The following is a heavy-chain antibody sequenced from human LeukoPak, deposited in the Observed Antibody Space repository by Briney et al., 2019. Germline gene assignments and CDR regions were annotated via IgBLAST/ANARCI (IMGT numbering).Heavy chain of an antibody. D-gene: IGHD1-26*01. J-gene: IGHJ3*01. V-gene: IGHV3-74*01. CDR2: INTDGSST. Sequence: TGGSLRLSCAASGFTFSSYGMSWVRQAPGKGLEWVSRINTDGSSTNYADSVRGRFTVSRDNAKNTLYLQMNSLRVEDTAVYYCARVIGWDDPYDLWGHGTLVTVSS. CDR3: ARVIGWDDPYDL. CDR1: GFTFSSYG.